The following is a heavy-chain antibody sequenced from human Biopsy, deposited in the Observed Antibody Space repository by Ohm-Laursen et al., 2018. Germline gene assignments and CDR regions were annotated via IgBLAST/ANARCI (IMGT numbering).Heavy chain of an antibody. J-gene: IGHJ4*02. CDR3: AKDRYNYTPIGGFSMDV. Sequence: SLRLSCSASGFDFSDYSMSWVRQAPGKGLEWVAFIFYDGSNTYYADSVKGRFTISRDNSRDTLYLQMSSLRAEDTAVYYCAKDRYNYTPIGGFSMDVWGLGALVTVSS. CDR1: GFDFSDYS. V-gene: IGHV3-30*02. CDR2: IFYDGSNT. D-gene: IGHD5-18*01.